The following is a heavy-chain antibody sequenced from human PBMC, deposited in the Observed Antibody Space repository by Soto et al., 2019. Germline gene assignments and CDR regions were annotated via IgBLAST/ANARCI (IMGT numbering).Heavy chain of an antibody. V-gene: IGHV1-18*01. CDR2: TSAYNGNT. Sequence: AASVKVSCKASGYTFTSYGISWVRQAPGQGLEWMGWTSAYNGNTNYAQKLQGRVTMTTDTSTSTAYMELRSLRSDDTAVYYCARSVVAHHNWFDPWGQGXLVTVYS. J-gene: IGHJ5*02. CDR3: ARSVVAHHNWFDP. D-gene: IGHD2-2*01. CDR1: GYTFTSYG.